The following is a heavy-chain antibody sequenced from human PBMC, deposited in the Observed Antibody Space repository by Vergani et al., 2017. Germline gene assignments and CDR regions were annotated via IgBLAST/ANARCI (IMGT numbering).Heavy chain of an antibody. CDR3: ARDRDLYCRSTTSCHNWFDP. Sequence: QVQLQESGPGLVKPSETLSLTCTVSGAAIKDFYWSWFRQPPGRGLEWIGYVYNTGSTTYNPSLKSRVTISVDTSNNQFSLRMTSLAAADTAISYCARDRDLYCRSTTSCHNWFDPWGQGSLVTVSS. CDR2: VYNTGST. J-gene: IGHJ5*02. CDR1: GAAIKDFY. V-gene: IGHV4-59*01. D-gene: IGHD2/OR15-2a*01.